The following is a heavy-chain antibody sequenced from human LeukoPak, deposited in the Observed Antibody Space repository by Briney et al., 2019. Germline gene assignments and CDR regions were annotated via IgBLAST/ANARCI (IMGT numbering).Heavy chain of an antibody. CDR2: ISYDGSNK. CDR1: GFTFSSYG. V-gene: IGHV3-30*18. Sequence: RRSLRLSCAASGFTFSSYGMHWVRQAPAKGLEWVAIISYDGSNKYYADSVKGRFTISRDNSKNTLYLQMNSLRAEDTAVYYCAKSTTVTQRGYFDYWGQGTLVTVSS. J-gene: IGHJ4*02. D-gene: IGHD4-17*01. CDR3: AKSTTVTQRGYFDY.